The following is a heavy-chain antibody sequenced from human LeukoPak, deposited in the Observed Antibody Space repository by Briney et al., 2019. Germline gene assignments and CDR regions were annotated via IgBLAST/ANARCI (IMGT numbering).Heavy chain of an antibody. V-gene: IGHV1-24*01. Sequence: ASVKVSCKXSGYTLTELSMHWVRQAPRKGLEWMGGFDPEDGETIYSQKFQGRVTMTEDTSTDTAYMELSSLRSEDTAVYYCAICLKVGARVDAFDIWGQGTMVTVSS. D-gene: IGHD1-26*01. CDR3: AICLKVGARVDAFDI. CDR1: GYTLTELS. CDR2: FDPEDGET. J-gene: IGHJ3*02.